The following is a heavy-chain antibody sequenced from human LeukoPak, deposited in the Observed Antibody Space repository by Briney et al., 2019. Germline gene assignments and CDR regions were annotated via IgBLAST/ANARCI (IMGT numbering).Heavy chain of an antibody. CDR3: ARLCHDFWSGYYTYFDY. J-gene: IGHJ4*02. Sequence: GASVKVSCKASGYTFTGYYMHWVRQAPGQGLEWMGWINPNSGGTNYAQKFQGWVTMTRDTSISTAYMELSSLRSEDTAVYYCARLCHDFWSGYYTYFDYWGQGTLVTVSS. D-gene: IGHD3-3*01. CDR1: GYTFTGYY. V-gene: IGHV1-2*04. CDR2: INPNSGGT.